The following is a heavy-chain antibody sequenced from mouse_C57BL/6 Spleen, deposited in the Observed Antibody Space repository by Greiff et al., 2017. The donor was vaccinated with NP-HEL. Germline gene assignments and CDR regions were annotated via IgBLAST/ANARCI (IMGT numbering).Heavy chain of an antibody. CDR3: TTNGSSPYYYAMDY. J-gene: IGHJ4*01. Sequence: EVQLQQSGAELVRPGASVKLSCTASGFNIKDDYMHWVKQRPEQGLEWIGWIDPENGDTEYASKFQGKATITADTSSNTAYLQLSSLTSEDTAVYYCTTNGSSPYYYAMDYWGQGTSVTVSS. D-gene: IGHD1-1*01. CDR1: GFNIKDDY. V-gene: IGHV14-4*01. CDR2: IDPENGDT.